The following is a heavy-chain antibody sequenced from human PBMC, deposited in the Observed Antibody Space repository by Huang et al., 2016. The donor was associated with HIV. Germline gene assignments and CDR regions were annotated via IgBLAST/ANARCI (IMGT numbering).Heavy chain of an antibody. CDR3: AIMDETYYYYVLDV. J-gene: IGHJ6*02. Sequence: QAHLEQWGAGLLKPSETLSLTCAGYGGSFSNYHWSWIRQPPGKGLGWMGQINHCGGTNYNPSLKSRVTLSVDLSKNQFSLQLGSVTAADTAIYYCAIMDETYYYYVLDVWGQGTTVTVSS. CDR1: GGSFSNYH. V-gene: IGHV4-34*01. D-gene: IGHD2-8*01. CDR2: INHCGGT.